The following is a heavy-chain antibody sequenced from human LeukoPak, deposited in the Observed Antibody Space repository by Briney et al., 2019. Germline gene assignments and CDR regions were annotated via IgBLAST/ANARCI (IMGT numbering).Heavy chain of an antibody. J-gene: IGHJ6*03. Sequence: PSETLSLTCTVSGGSISSYYWSWIRQPAGKGLEWIGRICTSGSTNYNPSLKSRVTMSVDTSKNQFSLKLNSVTAADTAVYYCARVGGYNYRYYYYYMDVWGKGTTVTVSS. CDR3: ARVGGYNYRYYYYYMDV. CDR2: ICTSGST. CDR1: GGSISSYY. D-gene: IGHD5-24*01. V-gene: IGHV4-4*07.